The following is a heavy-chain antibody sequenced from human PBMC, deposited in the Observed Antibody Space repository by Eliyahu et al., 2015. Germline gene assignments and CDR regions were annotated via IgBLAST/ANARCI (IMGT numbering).Heavy chain of an antibody. Sequence: EVQLVESGGGLVQPGGSXRLSCXASGFXFSSXSMNWVGQAPGKGLEGVSYISSSVSTIYYADSVKGRFTISRDNAKNSLYLQMNSLRAEDTAVYYCARDGIAVATYYYYYAMDVWGQGTTVTVSS. V-gene: IGHV3-48*01. CDR1: GFXFSSXS. CDR3: ARDGIAVATYYYYYAMDV. CDR2: ISSSVSTI. D-gene: IGHD6-19*01. J-gene: IGHJ6*02.